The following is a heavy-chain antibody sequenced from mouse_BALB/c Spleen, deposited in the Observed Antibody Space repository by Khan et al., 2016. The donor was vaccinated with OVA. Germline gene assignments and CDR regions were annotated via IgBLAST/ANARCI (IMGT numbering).Heavy chain of an antibody. CDR2: VNPNTDNI. J-gene: IGHJ3*01. V-gene: IGHV1-26*01. CDR1: GYSFTLYY. D-gene: IGHD2-14*01. Sequence: EVQLQQSGPDLVKPGASVKISCKASGYSFTLYYMSWVKQSHGKSLEWIGRVNPNTDNINYNQEFKGKAILTVDKSSNTAYMELRSLTSEDSAVYFWARGYDFFASRGQGTLVTVSA. CDR3: ARGYDFFAS.